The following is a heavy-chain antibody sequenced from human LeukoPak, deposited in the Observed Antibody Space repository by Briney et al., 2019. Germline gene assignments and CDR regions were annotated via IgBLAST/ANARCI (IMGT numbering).Heavy chain of an antibody. Sequence: PSETLSLTCTVSGGSISSSSYYWGWIRQPPGKGLEWIGSIYYGGSTYYNPSLKSRVTISVDTSKNQFSLKLSSVTAADTAVYYCARHAGGITIFGVVTYHDYWGQGTLVTASS. V-gene: IGHV4-39*01. D-gene: IGHD3-3*01. CDR2: IYYGGST. J-gene: IGHJ4*02. CDR3: ARHAGGITIFGVVTYHDY. CDR1: GGSISSSSYY.